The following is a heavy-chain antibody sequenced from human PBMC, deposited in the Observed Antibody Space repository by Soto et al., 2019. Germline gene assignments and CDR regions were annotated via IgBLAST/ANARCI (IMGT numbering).Heavy chain of an antibody. J-gene: IGHJ6*02. V-gene: IGHV4-61*01. CDR2: IYYSGST. Sequence: QVQLQESGPGLVKPSETLSLTCTVSGGSVSSGSYYWSWIRPPPGKGLEWIGYIYYSGSTNYNPSLKSRVTISVDTSKNQFSLKLSSVTAADTAVYYCARDDYYYYYGMDVWGQGTTVTVSS. CDR3: ARDDYYYYYGMDV. CDR1: GGSVSSGSYY.